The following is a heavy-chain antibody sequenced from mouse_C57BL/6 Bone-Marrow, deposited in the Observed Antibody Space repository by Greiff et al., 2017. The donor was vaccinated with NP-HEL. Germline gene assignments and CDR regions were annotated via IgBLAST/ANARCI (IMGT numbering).Heavy chain of an antibody. CDR2: IWWADDK. Sequence: QVTLKESGPGILQPSQTLSLPCSFSGFSLSTFGMGVGWIRQPSGKGLEWLAHIWWADDKYYHPALKSRLTISKDTSKNQVFLKIANVDTADTATYYCARIHYYGSSYAAMDYWGQGTSVTVSS. V-gene: IGHV8-8*01. CDR3: ARIHYYGSSYAAMDY. D-gene: IGHD1-1*01. CDR1: GFSLSTFGMG. J-gene: IGHJ4*01.